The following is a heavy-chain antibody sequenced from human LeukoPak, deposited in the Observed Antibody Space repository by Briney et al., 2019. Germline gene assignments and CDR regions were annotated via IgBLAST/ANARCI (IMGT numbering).Heavy chain of an antibody. D-gene: IGHD3-22*01. CDR2: ISWDGGST. CDR3: AKDADYDDSSGFDY. CDR1: GFTFHDYA. J-gene: IGHJ4*02. Sequence: GGSLRLSCAASGFTFHDYAMHWVRQAPGKGLEWVSLISWDGGSTYYADSVKGRFTISRDNSKNTVYLQMNSLRTEDTAVYYCAKDADYDDSSGFDYWGQGTLVTVSS. V-gene: IGHV3-43D*03.